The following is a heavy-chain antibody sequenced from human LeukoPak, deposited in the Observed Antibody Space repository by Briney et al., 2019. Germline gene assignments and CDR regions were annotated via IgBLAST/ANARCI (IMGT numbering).Heavy chain of an antibody. CDR2: IYHSGST. J-gene: IGHJ4*02. D-gene: IGHD3-22*01. Sequence: SETLSLTCTVSGYSISSGYYWGWIRQPPGKGLEWIGSIYHSGSTYYNPSLKSRVTISVDTSKNQFSLKLSSVTAADTAVYYCARQYYYNRAIHSKLDFWGQGTLVTVSS. CDR1: GYSISSGYY. CDR3: ARQYYYNRAIHSKLDF. V-gene: IGHV4-38-2*02.